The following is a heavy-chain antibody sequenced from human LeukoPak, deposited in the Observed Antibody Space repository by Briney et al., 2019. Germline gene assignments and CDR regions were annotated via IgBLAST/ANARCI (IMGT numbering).Heavy chain of an antibody. CDR3: ARSRVQMTTRRADY. CDR2: ISTYSGDT. V-gene: IGHV1-18*01. CDR1: GYTFFDHG. Sequence: ASVKVSCKASGYTFFDHGFSWVRQAPGQGLEWMGRISTYSGDTKYAQKFQGRVTLTTDTSTSTAYMELRSLRSDDTAVYYCARSRVQMTTRRADYWGQGTLVTVSS. D-gene: IGHD5-24*01. J-gene: IGHJ4*02.